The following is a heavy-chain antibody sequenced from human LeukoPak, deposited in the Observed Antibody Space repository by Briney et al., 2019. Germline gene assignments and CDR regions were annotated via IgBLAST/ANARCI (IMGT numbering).Heavy chain of an antibody. Sequence: GGSLRLSCAASGFTFSSYGMHWVRQAPGKGLEWVSYISSSSNNIHYANSVRGRFTISRDNAKNSVYLQMNSLRAEDTAIYYCARAAGWFDPWGQGTLVTVSS. CDR1: GFTFSSYG. J-gene: IGHJ5*01. V-gene: IGHV3-48*04. CDR2: ISSSSNNI. CDR3: ARAAGWFDP.